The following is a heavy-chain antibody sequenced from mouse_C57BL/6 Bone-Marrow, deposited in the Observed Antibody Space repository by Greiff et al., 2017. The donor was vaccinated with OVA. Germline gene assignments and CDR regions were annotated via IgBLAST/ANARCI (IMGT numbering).Heavy chain of an antibody. D-gene: IGHD2-10*01. J-gene: IGHJ1*03. CDR2: ISGGGGNT. Sequence: EVQVVESGGGLVKPGGSLKLSCAASGFTFSSYTMSWVRQTPEKRLEWVATISGGGGNTYYPDSVKGRFTISRDNAKNTLYLQMSSLRSEDTALYYCARPYYGNYLSWYFDVWGTGTTVTVSS. V-gene: IGHV5-9*01. CDR3: ARPYYGNYLSWYFDV. CDR1: GFTFSSYT.